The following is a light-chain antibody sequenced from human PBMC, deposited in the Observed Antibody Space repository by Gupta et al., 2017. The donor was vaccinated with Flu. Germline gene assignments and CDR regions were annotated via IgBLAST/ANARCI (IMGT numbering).Light chain of an antibody. CDR1: RKIDSS. Sequence: PSSLSASVGYTVTITCRASRKIDSSLNWFQLKPGKAPKLLSYGSAPLETGVPPRFKNGSSGTHFTLTITSLQPDDFATYFCQQTDSSTWSFGQGTKV. V-gene: IGKV1-39*01. J-gene: IGKJ1*01. CDR2: GSA. CDR3: QQTDSSTWS.